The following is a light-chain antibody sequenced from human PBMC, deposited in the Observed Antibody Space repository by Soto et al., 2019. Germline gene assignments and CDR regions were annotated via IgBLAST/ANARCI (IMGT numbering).Light chain of an antibody. CDR1: QSISSY. CDR3: QQSYSTPPVT. Sequence: DIPMTQSPSSLYASVGDRVTITCRASQSISSYLNWYQQKPGKAPKLLIYAASSLQSGVPSRFSGSGSGTDFTLTISSLQPEDFATYYCQQSYSTPPVTFGGGTKVEIK. CDR2: AAS. J-gene: IGKJ4*01. V-gene: IGKV1-39*01.